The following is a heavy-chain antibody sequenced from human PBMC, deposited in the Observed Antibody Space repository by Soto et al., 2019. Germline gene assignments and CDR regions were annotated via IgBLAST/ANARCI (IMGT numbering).Heavy chain of an antibody. Sequence: PGGSLRLSCEASGFTLTSFWMTWVRQAPGKGLEWVANIHEDGRERYYVDSVKGRFTISRDNTNNSVYLQMNSLRAEDTAVYYCAKEGEEGAPFHYYYGMDVWGQGTTVTVSS. CDR1: GFTLTSFW. J-gene: IGHJ6*02. V-gene: IGHV3-7*03. D-gene: IGHD1-26*01. CDR3: AKEGEEGAPFHYYYGMDV. CDR2: IHEDGRER.